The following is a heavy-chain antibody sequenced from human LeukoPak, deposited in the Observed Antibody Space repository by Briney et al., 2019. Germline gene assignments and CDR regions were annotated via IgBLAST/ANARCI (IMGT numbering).Heavy chain of an antibody. CDR2: IRYEGSDK. D-gene: IGHD5-12*01. J-gene: IGHJ3*02. CDR3: AGTLYSGYGLGSLGAFDI. V-gene: IGHV3-30*02. Sequence: PGGSLRLSCAASGFTVSSNYMSWVRQAPGRGLGWVAFIRYEGSDKFYADSVKGRFTISRDNSKNTLYLQMNRLRAEDTAVYYCAGTLYSGYGLGSLGAFDIWGQGTMVTVSS. CDR1: GFTVSSNY.